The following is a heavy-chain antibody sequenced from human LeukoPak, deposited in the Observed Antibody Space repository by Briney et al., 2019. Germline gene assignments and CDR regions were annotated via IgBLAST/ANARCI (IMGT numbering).Heavy chain of an antibody. J-gene: IGHJ4*02. V-gene: IGHV3-66*01. CDR1: GFTVSTNY. CDR3: ASILRSSSGYYFDY. Sequence: PGGSLRLSCAASGFTVSTNYMSWVRKAPGKGLGWVSVIYSGDTTFYADSVRGKFTISRDNSKNTLYLQMNSLRAEDTAVYYCASILRSSSGYYFDYSGQGTLVTVSS. CDR2: IYSGDTT. D-gene: IGHD3-10*01.